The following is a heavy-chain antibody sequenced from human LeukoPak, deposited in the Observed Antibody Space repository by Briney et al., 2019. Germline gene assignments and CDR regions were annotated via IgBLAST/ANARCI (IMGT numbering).Heavy chain of an antibody. Sequence: GASVKVSCKASGYTFTGYYMHWVRQAPGQGLEWMGWINPNSGGTNYAQKFQGRVTMTRDTSISTAYMVLSRLRSDDTAVYYCARDGMTTVTTGFDPWGQGTLVTVSS. J-gene: IGHJ5*02. V-gene: IGHV1-2*02. CDR1: GYTFTGYY. CDR3: ARDGMTTVTTGFDP. D-gene: IGHD4-17*01. CDR2: INPNSGGT.